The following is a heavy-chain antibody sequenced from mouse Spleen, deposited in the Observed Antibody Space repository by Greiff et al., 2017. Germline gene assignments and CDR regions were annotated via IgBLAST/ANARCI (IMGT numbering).Heavy chain of an antibody. J-gene: IGHJ4*01. CDR3: ASSVSMRAMDY. CDR2: IDPSDSYT. Sequence: QVQLQQSGAELVKPGASVKLSCKASGYTFTSYWMQWVKQRPGQGLEWIGEIDPSDSYTNYNQKFKGKATLTVDTSSSTAYMQLSSLTSEDSAVYYCASSVSMRAMDYWGQGTSVTVSS. V-gene: IGHV1-50*01. D-gene: IGHD2-10*02. CDR1: GYTFTSYW.